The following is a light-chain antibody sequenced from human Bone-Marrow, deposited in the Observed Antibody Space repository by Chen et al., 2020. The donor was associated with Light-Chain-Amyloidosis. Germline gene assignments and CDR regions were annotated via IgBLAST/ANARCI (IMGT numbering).Light chain of an antibody. CDR3: QQYYNTVWT. V-gene: IGKV4-1*01. Sequence: DIVMTQSPDSLAVSLGERATINCKSSLSVLYSSNNKNYLAWYQQKPGQPPKLLIYWASTRESGVPDRFSGSGSGTDFTLTISSLKAEDVAVYYCQQYYNTVWTFGQGTKVEIK. CDR1: LSVLYSSNNKNY. J-gene: IGKJ1*01. CDR2: WAS.